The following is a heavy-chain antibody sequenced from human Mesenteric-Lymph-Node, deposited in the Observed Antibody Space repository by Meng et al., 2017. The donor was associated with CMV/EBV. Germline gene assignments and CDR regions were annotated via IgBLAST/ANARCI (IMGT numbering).Heavy chain of an antibody. CDR3: ARRSALDY. J-gene: IGHJ4*02. CDR1: GFTFSSYS. Sequence: GESLKISCAASGFTFSSYSMNWVRQAPGKGLEWVSSISSSSSYIYYADSVRGRFTISRDNAKNSLHLQMNSLRTEDTAVYYCARRSALDYWGQGTLVTVSS. D-gene: IGHD2-15*01. CDR2: ISSSSSYI. V-gene: IGHV3-21*01.